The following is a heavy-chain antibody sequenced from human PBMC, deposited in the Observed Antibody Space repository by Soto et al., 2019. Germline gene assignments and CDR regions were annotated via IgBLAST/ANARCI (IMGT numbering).Heavy chain of an antibody. V-gene: IGHV3-21*01. CDR2: ISSSSSYI. J-gene: IGHJ6*02. CDR3: ARALSRNYYYYGMDV. Sequence: FRQAPGKGLEWVSSISSSSSYIYYADSVKGRFTISRDNAKNSLYLQMNSLRAEDTAVYYCARALSRNYYYYGMDVWGQGTTVTVSS.